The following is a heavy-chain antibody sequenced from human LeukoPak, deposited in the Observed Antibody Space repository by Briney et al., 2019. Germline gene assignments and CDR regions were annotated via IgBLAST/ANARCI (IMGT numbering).Heavy chain of an antibody. CDR1: GFTFSSYA. J-gene: IGHJ4*02. D-gene: IGHD5-24*01. CDR2: IKQDGSEK. CDR3: ARVEYYFDD. V-gene: IGHV3-7*04. Sequence: GGSLRLSCAASGFTFSSYAMSWVRQAPGKGLEWVANIKQDGSEKYYVDSVKGRFTISRDNAKNSLYLQMNSLRAEDTAVYYCARVEYYFDDWGQGTRVTVST.